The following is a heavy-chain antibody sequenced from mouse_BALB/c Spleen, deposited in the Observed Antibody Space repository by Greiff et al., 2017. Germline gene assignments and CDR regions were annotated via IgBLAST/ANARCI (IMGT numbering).Heavy chain of an antibody. J-gene: IGHJ3*01. CDR3: ARYDGYYPAWFAY. CDR1: GYTFTSYV. CDR2: INPYNDGT. D-gene: IGHD2-3*01. Sequence: EVQLVESGPELVKPGASVKMSCKASGYTFTSYVMHWVKQKPGQGLEWIGYINPYNDGTKYNEKFKGKATLTSDKSSSTAYMELSSLTSEDSAVYYCARYDGYYPAWFAYWGQGTLVTVSA. V-gene: IGHV1-14*01.